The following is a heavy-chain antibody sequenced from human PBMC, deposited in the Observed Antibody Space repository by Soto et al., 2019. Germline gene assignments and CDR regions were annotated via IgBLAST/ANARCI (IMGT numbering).Heavy chain of an antibody. J-gene: IGHJ3*02. CDR2: ITPLKSDT. V-gene: IGHV1-45*02. CDR1: GYTFTFRY. Sequence: SVKVSCKASGYTFTFRYLHWVRQAPGQALEWMGWITPLKSDTNYAQKFQDRVTITRDRSVSTAYMELSNLRSDDTAMYYCARSPFAGSDAFDIWGQGTMVTVSS. CDR3: ARSPFAGSDAFDI. D-gene: IGHD1-1*01.